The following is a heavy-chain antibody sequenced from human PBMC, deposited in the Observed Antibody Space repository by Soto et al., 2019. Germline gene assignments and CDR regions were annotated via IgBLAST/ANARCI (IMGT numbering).Heavy chain of an antibody. V-gene: IGHV3-30-3*01. Sequence: GGSLRLSCAASGFTFSGYAMHCVRQAPGKGLEWVAVISGDVTNKHYADSVLGRFTVSRDNSKSTLKLQMDSLRPEDTAFYYFARAGSSRGLWLGPDYWGEGTQVTVSS. CDR3: ARAGSSRGLWLGPDY. D-gene: IGHD5-18*01. CDR1: GFTFSGYA. J-gene: IGHJ4*02. CDR2: ISGDVTNK.